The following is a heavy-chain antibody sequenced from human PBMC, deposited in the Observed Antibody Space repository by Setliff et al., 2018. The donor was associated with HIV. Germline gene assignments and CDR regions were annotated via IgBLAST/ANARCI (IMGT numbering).Heavy chain of an antibody. V-gene: IGHV3-30*04. CDR1: GFTFSSNA. CDR3: ATKEPGTTYFQH. CDR2: IAYDGSNK. J-gene: IGHJ1*01. D-gene: IGHD1-1*01. Sequence: GGSLRLSCAASGFTFSSNAMHWVRQAPGKGLEWVAVIAYDGSNKYYADSVKGRFTISRDNSKNSLYLEMKSLRAEDTAVYYCATKEPGTTYFQHWGQGTLVTVSS.